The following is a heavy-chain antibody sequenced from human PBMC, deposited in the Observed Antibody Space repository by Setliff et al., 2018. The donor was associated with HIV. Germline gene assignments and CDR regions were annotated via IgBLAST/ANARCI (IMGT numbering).Heavy chain of an antibody. CDR2: INPSGGTT. Sequence: ASVKVSCKASGYTFTSYHMHWVRQAPGQGLVWMGLINPSGGTTSYAQKFQDRVTITRDTSASTVYMELGSLRSEDTAIYYCARDGGPGSGWGDYSYYFSMDVWGKGTTVTVSS. CDR1: GYTFTSYH. D-gene: IGHD6-19*01. J-gene: IGHJ6*03. V-gene: IGHV1-46*01. CDR3: ARDGGPGSGWGDYSYYFSMDV.